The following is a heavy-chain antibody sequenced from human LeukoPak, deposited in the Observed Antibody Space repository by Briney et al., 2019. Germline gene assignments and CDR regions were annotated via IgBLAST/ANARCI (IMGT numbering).Heavy chain of an antibody. D-gene: IGHD4-17*01. J-gene: IGHJ4*02. CDR3: ARGGEAVPHGY. CDR2: INHSGST. CDR1: GGSFSGYY. V-gene: IGHV4-34*01. Sequence: PSETLSLTCAVYGGSFSGYYWSWIRQPPGKGLEWIGEINHSGSTNYNPSLKSRVTMSVDTSKNHFSLKLTSVTAADTAVYYCARGGEAVPHGYWGQGTLVTVSS.